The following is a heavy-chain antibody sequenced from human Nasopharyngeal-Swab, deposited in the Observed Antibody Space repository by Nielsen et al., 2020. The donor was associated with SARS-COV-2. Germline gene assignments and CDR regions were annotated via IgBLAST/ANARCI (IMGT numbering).Heavy chain of an antibody. D-gene: IGHD3-22*01. CDR1: GGSFSGYY. J-gene: IGHJ3*02. CDR2: INHSGST. Sequence: SQTLSLTCAMYGGSFSGYYWSWIRQPPGKGLEWIGEINHSGSTDYNPSLKSRVTISVDTSKNQFSLKLSSVTAADTAVYYCARAGITMIVVVPLVDAFDIWGQGTMVTVSS. CDR3: ARAGITMIVVVPLVDAFDI. V-gene: IGHV4-34*09.